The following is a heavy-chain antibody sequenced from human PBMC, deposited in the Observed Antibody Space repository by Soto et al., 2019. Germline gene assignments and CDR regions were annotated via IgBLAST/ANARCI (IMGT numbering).Heavy chain of an antibody. V-gene: IGHV4-31*03. D-gene: IGHD2-21*01. CDR1: GGSISSGGYY. Sequence: SETLSLTCTVSGGSISSGGYYWSWIRQHPGKGLEWIGYIYYSGSTYYNPSLKSRVTISVDTSKNQFSLKLSSVTAADTAVYYCARETKIQGHTDDAFDIWGQGTMVTVSS. CDR3: ARETKIQGHTDDAFDI. CDR2: IYYSGST. J-gene: IGHJ3*02.